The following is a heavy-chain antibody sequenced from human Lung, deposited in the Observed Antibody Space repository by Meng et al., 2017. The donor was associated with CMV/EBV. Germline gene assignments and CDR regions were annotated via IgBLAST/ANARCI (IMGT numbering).Heavy chain of an antibody. CDR1: GFNFSTYS. Sequence: LSLTCAASGFNFSTYSMNWVRQAPGKGLEWVSYITSSSSYLYYGDSVRGRFTISRDNAKNSLYLQMNSLRAEDTAVYYCAIYCSATTCPPGHDAFDMWGQGTMVTGSS. J-gene: IGHJ3*02. CDR3: AIYCSATTCPPGHDAFDM. D-gene: IGHD2-2*01. CDR2: ITSSSSYL. V-gene: IGHV3-21*01.